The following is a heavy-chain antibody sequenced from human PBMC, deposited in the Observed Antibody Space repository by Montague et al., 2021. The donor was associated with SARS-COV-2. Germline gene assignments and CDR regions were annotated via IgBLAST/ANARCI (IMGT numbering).Heavy chain of an antibody. CDR3: SRATPGITMIVAVMTAIDYYLDY. CDR2: IHHSGST. V-gene: IGHV4-34*01. J-gene: IGHJ4*02. CDR1: GGSFSGYY. Sequence: SETLSLTCAVYGGSFSGYYWSWMLQHPAKGLEWIGEIHHSGSTNYNQPLKSRVTISADKSKNQFSLKLRSVTAADTAVYYYSRATPGITMIVAVMTAIDYYLDYWGQGNLVTVSS. D-gene: IGHD3-22*01.